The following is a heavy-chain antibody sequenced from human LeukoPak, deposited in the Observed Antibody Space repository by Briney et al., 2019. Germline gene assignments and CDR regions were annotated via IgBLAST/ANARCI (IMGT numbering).Heavy chain of an antibody. CDR2: ISYDGSDK. V-gene: IGHV3-30*03. D-gene: IGHD3-22*01. Sequence: QPGRSLRLSCAASGFTFSSYGMHWVRQAPGKGLEWVAVISYDGSDKYFADSVKGRFTISRDNSKNTLYLQMNSLRAEDTAVYYCARDLNSSGSYWGQGTLVTVSS. CDR3: ARDLNSSGSY. CDR1: GFTFSSYG. J-gene: IGHJ4*02.